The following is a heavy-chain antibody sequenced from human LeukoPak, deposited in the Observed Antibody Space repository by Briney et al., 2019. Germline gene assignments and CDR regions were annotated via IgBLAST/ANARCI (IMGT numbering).Heavy chain of an antibody. CDR1: GGSFSGYY. V-gene: IGHV4-34*01. Sequence: SETLSLTCAVYGGSFSGYYWSWIRQPPGNGLEWIGEINHSGSTNYNPSLKSRVTISVDTSKNQFSLKLSSVTAADTAVYYCARQYSNSPYYYYYYYTDVWGKGTTVTVSS. D-gene: IGHD4-11*01. J-gene: IGHJ6*03. CDR3: ARQYSNSPYYYYYYYTDV. CDR2: INHSGST.